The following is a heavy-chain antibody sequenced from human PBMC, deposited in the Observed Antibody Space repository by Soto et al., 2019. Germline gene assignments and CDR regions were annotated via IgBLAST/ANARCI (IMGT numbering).Heavy chain of an antibody. D-gene: IGHD3-10*01. CDR2: IYHSGST. J-gene: IGHJ6*02. V-gene: IGHV4-30-2*01. CDR3: ARVRRIGDYGMDV. CDR1: GGSISSGGYS. Sequence: PSETLSLTCAVSGGSISSGGYSWSWIRQPPGKGLEWIGYIYHSGSTYYNPSLKSRVTISVDRSKNQFSLKLSSVTAADTAVYYCARVRRIGDYGMDVWGQGTTVTVSS.